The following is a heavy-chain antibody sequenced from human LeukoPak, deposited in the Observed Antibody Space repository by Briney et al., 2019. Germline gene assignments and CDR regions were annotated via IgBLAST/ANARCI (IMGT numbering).Heavy chain of an antibody. V-gene: IGHV3-72*01. D-gene: IGHD3-22*01. CDR1: GFSFSSYG. J-gene: IGHJ4*02. CDR3: ARSRSGYYEDY. Sequence: GGSLRLSCTASGFSFSSYGIYWVRQAPGKGVEWVGRTRNKANSYTTEYAASVKGRFTISRDDSKNSLYLQMNILKTEDTAVYYCARSRSGYYEDYWGQGTLVTVSS. CDR2: TRNKANSYTT.